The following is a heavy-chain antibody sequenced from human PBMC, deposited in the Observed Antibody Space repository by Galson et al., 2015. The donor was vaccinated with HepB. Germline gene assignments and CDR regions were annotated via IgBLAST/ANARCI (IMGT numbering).Heavy chain of an antibody. Sequence: SVKVSCKASGYTFTSYYMHWVRQAPGQGLEWMGIINPSGGSTSYAQKFQGRVTMTRDTSTSTVYMELSSLRSEDTAVYYCARQPGIAAAGKVFDYWGQGTLVTVSS. CDR3: ARQPGIAAAGKVFDY. V-gene: IGHV1-46*03. D-gene: IGHD6-13*01. CDR1: GYTFTSYY. CDR2: INPSGGST. J-gene: IGHJ4*02.